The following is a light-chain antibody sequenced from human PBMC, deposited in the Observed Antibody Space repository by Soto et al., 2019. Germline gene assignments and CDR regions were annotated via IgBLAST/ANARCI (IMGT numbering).Light chain of an antibody. Sequence: DIQMTQSPSSLSASVGDRVTITCPASQGINNYLACYQQKPGKLPKLLIYEASTLQSGVPSRFSGSGFGADFTLTISSLKPEDVAAYFYQQYGSYSTWMFGQGTEVEVK. CDR2: EAS. CDR1: QGINNY. CDR3: QQYGSYSTWM. V-gene: IGKV1-27*01. J-gene: IGKJ1*01.